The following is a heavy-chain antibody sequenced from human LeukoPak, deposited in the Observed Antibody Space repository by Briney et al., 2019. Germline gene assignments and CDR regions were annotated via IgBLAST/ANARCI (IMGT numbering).Heavy chain of an antibody. Sequence: PGGSLRLSCAASEFTFSDYYMSWIRQAPGKGLEWVSYISSSGSTIYYADSVKGRFTISRDNAKNSLYLQMNSLRAEDTAVYYCARVSATYYDFWIRWFDPWGQGTLVTVSS. CDR2: ISSSGSTI. J-gene: IGHJ5*02. V-gene: IGHV3-11*04. D-gene: IGHD3-3*01. CDR1: EFTFSDYY. CDR3: ARVSATYYDFWIRWFDP.